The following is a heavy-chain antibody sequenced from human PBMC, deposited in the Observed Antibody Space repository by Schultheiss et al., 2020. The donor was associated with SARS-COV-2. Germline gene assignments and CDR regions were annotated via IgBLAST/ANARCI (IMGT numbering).Heavy chain of an antibody. CDR3: AASSVRGEYYYGMDV. CDR1: GFTFSTSG. J-gene: IGHJ6*02. D-gene: IGHD3-10*01. V-gene: IGHV3-23*03. CDR2: MYSGGRT. Sequence: GGSLRLSCATSGFTFSTSGMTWVRQAPGKGLEWVSVMYSGGRTYYADSVKGRFTISRDNSKNTLYLQMNSLRAEDTAVYYCAASSVRGEYYYGMDVWGQGTTVTVSS.